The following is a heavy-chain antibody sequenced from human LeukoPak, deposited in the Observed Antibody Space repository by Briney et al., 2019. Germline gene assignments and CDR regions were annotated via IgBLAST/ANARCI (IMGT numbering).Heavy chain of an antibody. J-gene: IGHJ4*02. CDR2: ISPSGGST. CDR3: ASIFEDTAFDY. Sequence: ASVKVSCKASGYTFTSYYMHWVRQAPGQGLEWMGIISPSGGSTSYAQKFQGRVTMTRDTSTSTVYMELSSLRSEDTAVYYCASIFEDTAFDYWGQGTLVTVSS. V-gene: IGHV1-46*01. CDR1: GYTFTSYY. D-gene: IGHD5-18*01.